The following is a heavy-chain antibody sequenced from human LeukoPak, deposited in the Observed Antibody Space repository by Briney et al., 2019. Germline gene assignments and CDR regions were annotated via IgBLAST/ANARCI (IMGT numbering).Heavy chain of an antibody. Sequence: SETLSLTCSVSGGSMNSYYWSWIRQSPGKGLEWIGYIYYSESTNYNPSLKSRVTISVDTSKNQFSLKLSSVTAADTAVYYCARHVWLQPFDYWGQGTLVTVSS. V-gene: IGHV4-59*08. J-gene: IGHJ4*02. CDR2: IYYSEST. D-gene: IGHD3-9*01. CDR3: ARHVWLQPFDY. CDR1: GGSMNSYY.